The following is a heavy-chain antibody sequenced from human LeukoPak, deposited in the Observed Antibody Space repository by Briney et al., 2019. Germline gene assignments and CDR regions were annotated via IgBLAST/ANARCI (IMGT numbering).Heavy chain of an antibody. Sequence: PGGSLRLSCAASGFTFSSYWMHWVRQAPGKGLVWVSRINSDGSSTSYADSVKGRFTISRDNAKNTLYLQMNSLRAEDTAVYYCARSMYCGGDCYYYFDYWGQGTLVTVA. J-gene: IGHJ4*02. V-gene: IGHV3-74*01. CDR2: INSDGSST. D-gene: IGHD2-21*02. CDR3: ARSMYCGGDCYYYFDY. CDR1: GFTFSSYW.